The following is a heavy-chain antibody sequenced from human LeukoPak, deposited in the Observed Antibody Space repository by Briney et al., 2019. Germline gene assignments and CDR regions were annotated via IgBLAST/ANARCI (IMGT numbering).Heavy chain of an antibody. CDR1: GFTFSSYD. CDR3: AREVLDYYDSSGPGGAFDI. V-gene: IGHV3-13*01. J-gene: IGHJ3*02. D-gene: IGHD3-22*01. CDR2: IGTAGDT. Sequence: PGGSLRLSCAASGFTFSSYDMHWVRQATGKGLEWVSAIGTAGDTYYPGSVKGRFTISRENAKNSLYLQMNSLRAGDTAVYYCAREVLDYYDSSGPGGAFDIGGQGTMVTVSS.